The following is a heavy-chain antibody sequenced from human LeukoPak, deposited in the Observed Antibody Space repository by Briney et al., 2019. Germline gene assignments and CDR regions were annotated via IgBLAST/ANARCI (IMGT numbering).Heavy chain of an antibody. J-gene: IGHJ3*02. Sequence: GGSLRLSCAASGFTFSSYWMHWVRQAPGKGLVWVSRINSDGSSTSYADSVKGRFTISRDNAKNTLYLQMNSLRAEDTAVYYCARHCSSTSCSNSPIYDAFDIWGQGTMVTVSS. D-gene: IGHD2-2*01. CDR2: INSDGSST. CDR3: ARHCSSTSCSNSPIYDAFDI. V-gene: IGHV3-74*01. CDR1: GFTFSSYW.